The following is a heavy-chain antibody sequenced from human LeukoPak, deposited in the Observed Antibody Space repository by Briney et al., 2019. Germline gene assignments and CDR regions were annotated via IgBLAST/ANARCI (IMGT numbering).Heavy chain of an antibody. CDR3: AKAAESYDSSGYQTPFDY. Sequence: GGSLRLSCAASGFTFSSYAMSWVRQAPGKGLEWVSAISGSGGSTYYADSVKGRFAISRDNSKNTLYLQMNSLRAEDTAVYYCAKAAESYDSSGYQTPFDYWGQGTLVTVSS. V-gene: IGHV3-23*01. CDR2: ISGSGGST. J-gene: IGHJ4*02. CDR1: GFTFSSYA. D-gene: IGHD3-22*01.